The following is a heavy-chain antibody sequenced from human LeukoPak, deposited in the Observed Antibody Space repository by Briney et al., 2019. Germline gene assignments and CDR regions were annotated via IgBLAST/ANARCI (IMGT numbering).Heavy chain of an antibody. V-gene: IGHV1-8*01. CDR3: ARALAAKRKAAAAHFDI. CDR2: MNPNSGNT. CDR1: GYTFTSYD. Sequence: ASVKVSCKASGYTFTSYDINWVRQATGQGLEWMGWMNPNSGNTGYAQKSQGRVTMTRNTSISTAYMELSSLRSEDTAVYYCARALAAKRKAAAAHFDIWGQGTMVTVSS. J-gene: IGHJ3*02. D-gene: IGHD2-15*01.